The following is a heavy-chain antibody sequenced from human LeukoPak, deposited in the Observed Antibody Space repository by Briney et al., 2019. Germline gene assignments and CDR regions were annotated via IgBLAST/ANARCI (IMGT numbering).Heavy chain of an antibody. CDR1: GFTFSNYQ. CDR3: ARECWCDWPPSLMDV. J-gene: IGHJ6*03. V-gene: IGHV3-74*01. D-gene: IGHD2-21*01. Sequence: GGSLRLSCAVSGFTFSNYQMHWVRQAPGKGLVWVSHINSDGTNTNYADSVKGRFTISRDNAKNTLYLQMNSLRGEDTAVYYCARECWCDWPPSLMDVWGKGTTVTVSS. CDR2: INSDGTNT.